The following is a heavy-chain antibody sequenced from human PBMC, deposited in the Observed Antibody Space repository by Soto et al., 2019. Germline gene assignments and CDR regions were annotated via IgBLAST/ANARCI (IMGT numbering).Heavy chain of an antibody. CDR1: GGSISSGGYS. D-gene: IGHD3-22*01. CDR3: ASHLNYYDSSGYYYGWFDP. CDR2: IYHSGST. J-gene: IGHJ5*02. V-gene: IGHV4-30-2*01. Sequence: SETLSLTCAVSGGSISSGGYSWSWIRQPPGKGLEWIGYIYHSGSTYYNPSLKSRVTISVDRSKNQFSLKLSSVTAADTAVYYCASHLNYYDSSGYYYGWFDPCGTGPLVTVSS.